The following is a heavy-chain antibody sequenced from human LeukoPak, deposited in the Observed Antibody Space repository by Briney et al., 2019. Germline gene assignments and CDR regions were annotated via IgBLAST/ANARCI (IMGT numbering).Heavy chain of an antibody. J-gene: IGHJ6*03. V-gene: IGHV1-69*05. CDR3: ARSGIAAAGYYYYYYMDV. CDR1: GYTFTSYG. Sequence: ASVKVSCKASGYTFTSYGISWVRQAPGQGLEWMGGIIPIFGTANYAQKFQGRVTITTDESTSTAYMELSSLRSEDTAVYYCARSGIAAAGYYYYYYMDVWGKGTTVTVSS. D-gene: IGHD6-13*01. CDR2: IIPIFGTA.